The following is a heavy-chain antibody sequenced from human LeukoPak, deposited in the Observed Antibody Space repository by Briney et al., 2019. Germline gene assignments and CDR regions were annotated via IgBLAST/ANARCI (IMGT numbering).Heavy chain of an antibody. CDR3: ATSNQHSSGDHYGMDV. Sequence: GASVKVSCKVSGYTLTELSMHWVRQAPGKGLEWMGGFDPVDGETIYAQKFQGRVTMTEDTSTDTAYMELSSLRSEDTAVYYCATSNQHSSGDHYGMDVWGQGTTVTVSS. D-gene: IGHD6-19*01. J-gene: IGHJ6*02. CDR1: GYTLTELS. V-gene: IGHV1-24*01. CDR2: FDPVDGET.